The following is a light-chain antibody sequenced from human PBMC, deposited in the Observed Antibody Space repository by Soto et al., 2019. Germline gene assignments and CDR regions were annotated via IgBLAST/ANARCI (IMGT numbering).Light chain of an antibody. V-gene: IGKV1D-12*01. CDR3: QQANSFPRT. Sequence: DIQMTQSPSSVSASVGDRVTITCRASQAISTWLAWYQQNPGKAPKLRIYSASNLQSGVPSRFSGSGSGTDFTLTISSLQPEDFATYYCQQANSFPRTFGQGTKVEIK. J-gene: IGKJ1*01. CDR2: SAS. CDR1: QAISTW.